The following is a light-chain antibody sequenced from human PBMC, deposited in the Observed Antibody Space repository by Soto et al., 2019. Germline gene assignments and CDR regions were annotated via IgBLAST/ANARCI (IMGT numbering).Light chain of an antibody. V-gene: IGKV3-11*01. CDR1: QSVSSY. CDR2: DAS. Sequence: EIVLTQSPATLSLSPGERATLSCRASQSVSSYLAWYQQKPGQAPRLLIYDASHRATGIPAMFSGSGSGTDFTLTISSLEPEDVAVYYCQQRSNWPPYTFGQGTKLEIK. CDR3: QQRSNWPPYT. J-gene: IGKJ2*01.